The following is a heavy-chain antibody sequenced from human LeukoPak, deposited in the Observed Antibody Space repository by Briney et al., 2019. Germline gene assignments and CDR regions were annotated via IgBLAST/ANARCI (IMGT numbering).Heavy chain of an antibody. Sequence: PGGSLRLSCAASGFTFSSYAMSWVRQAPGMGLEWVSGIGASGTSTFYADSVKGRFTISRDNSKNTVDLQMNSLRAEDTAVYYCAKRSGSGKFFPLFHFDNWGQGTLVTVSS. CDR1: GFTFSSYA. J-gene: IGHJ4*02. CDR3: AKRSGSGKFFPLFHFDN. D-gene: IGHD3-10*01. CDR2: IGASGTST. V-gene: IGHV3-23*01.